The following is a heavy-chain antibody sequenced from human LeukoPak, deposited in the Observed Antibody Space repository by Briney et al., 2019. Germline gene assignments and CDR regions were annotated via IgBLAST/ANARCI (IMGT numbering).Heavy chain of an antibody. CDR2: IYYSGST. CDR3: ARGLYREYNWFDP. V-gene: IGHV4-31*03. Sequence: SETLSLTCTVSGGSVSSGSYYWSWIRQHPGKGLEWIGYIYYSGSTYYNPSLKSRVTISVDTSKNQFSLKLSSVTAADTAVYYCARGLYREYNWFDPWGQGTLVTVSS. D-gene: IGHD1-26*01. J-gene: IGHJ5*02. CDR1: GGSVSSGSYY.